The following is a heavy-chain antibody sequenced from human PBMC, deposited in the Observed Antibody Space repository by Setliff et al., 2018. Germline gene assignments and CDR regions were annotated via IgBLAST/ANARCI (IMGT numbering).Heavy chain of an antibody. D-gene: IGHD3-10*01. J-gene: IGHJ4*02. CDR2: IYYSGTA. CDR1: GGSISSSSYQ. Sequence: SETLSLTCTVSGGSISSSSYQWGWVRQTPGKGLEWIGSIYYSGTAYYNPSLKSRVTISVDTSKNQFSLQVTSVTATDTAVYYCARHEFVGGYYGSVTYRHFDYWGQGIWVTVSS. V-gene: IGHV4-39*01. CDR3: ARHEFVGGYYGSVTYRHFDY.